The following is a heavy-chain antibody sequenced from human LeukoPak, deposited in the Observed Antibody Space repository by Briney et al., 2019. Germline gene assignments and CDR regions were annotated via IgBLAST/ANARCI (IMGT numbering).Heavy chain of an antibody. D-gene: IGHD4-23*01. J-gene: IGHJ3*02. CDR2: INPSGGST. Sequence: GASVKVSRKASLYTLTSYYMHWVRQAAGQEREGMGIINPSGGSTSYAQKFQGRVNMTKDTSPRTVYTELSSLRSEDTAVYCCARDRDYGGKVYAFDIWGQGTMVSVSS. CDR1: LYTLTSYY. V-gene: IGHV1-46*01. CDR3: ARDRDYGGKVYAFDI.